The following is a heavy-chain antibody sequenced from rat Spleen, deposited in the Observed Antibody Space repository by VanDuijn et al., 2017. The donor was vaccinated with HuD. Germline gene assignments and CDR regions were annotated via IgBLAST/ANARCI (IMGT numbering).Heavy chain of an antibody. V-gene: IGHV3-1*01. CDR1: GDSISSNF. Sequence: EVQLQESGPGLVKPSQSLSLTCSVTGDSISSNFWGWIRKFPGNKMEWMGYTSYSGSTDYNPSLKSRISITRATSKNQFFLQLNSVTTEDTATYYCARYRGSLQWPFDYWGQGVMVTVSS. D-gene: IGHD1-1*01. CDR3: ARYRGSLQWPFDY. CDR2: TSYSGST. J-gene: IGHJ2*01.